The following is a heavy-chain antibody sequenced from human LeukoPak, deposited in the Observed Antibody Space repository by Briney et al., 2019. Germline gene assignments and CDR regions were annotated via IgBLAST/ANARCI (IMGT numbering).Heavy chain of an antibody. CDR2: IRYDGSNK. D-gene: IGHD6-13*01. CDR3: AKDGPGYSSSWPDY. V-gene: IGHV3-30*02. J-gene: IGHJ4*02. CDR1: GFTFSSYG. Sequence: GGSLRLSCAASGFTFSSYGMHWVRQAPGKGLEWVAFIRYDGSNKYYADSVKGRFTISRDNSKNTLYLQMNSLRAEDTAVYYCAKDGPGYSSSWPDYWGQGTLVTVSS.